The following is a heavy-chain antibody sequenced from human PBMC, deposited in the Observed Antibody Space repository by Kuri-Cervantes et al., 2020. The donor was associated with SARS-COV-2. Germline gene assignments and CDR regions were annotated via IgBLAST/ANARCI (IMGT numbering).Heavy chain of an antibody. D-gene: IGHD2-2*01. Sequence: GGSLRLSCAASGFSFTNYAMHWVRQAPGKGLEWVAVISHDGTNKYYADSVKGRFSISRDNSKNTLHLQMSSLRAEDTAVYYCVPDTVVVEASSIDYWGQGTLVTVSS. V-gene: IGHV3-30*04. CDR3: VPDTVVVEASSIDY. CDR1: GFSFTNYA. J-gene: IGHJ4*01. CDR2: ISHDGTNK.